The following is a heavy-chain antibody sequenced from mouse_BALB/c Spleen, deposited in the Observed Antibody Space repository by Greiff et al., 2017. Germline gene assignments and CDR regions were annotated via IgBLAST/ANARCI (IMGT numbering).Heavy chain of an antibody. D-gene: IGHD2-1*01. CDR1: GFTFSSYT. Sequence: EVHLVESGGGLVKPGGSLKLSCAASGFTFSSYTMSWVRQTPEKRLEWVATISSGGSYTYYPDSVKGRFTISRDNAKNTLYLQMSSLKSEDTAMYYCTRELVYYGNYGYFDYWGQGTTLTVSS. CDR3: TRELVYYGNYGYFDY. V-gene: IGHV5-6-4*01. CDR2: ISSGGSYT. J-gene: IGHJ2*01.